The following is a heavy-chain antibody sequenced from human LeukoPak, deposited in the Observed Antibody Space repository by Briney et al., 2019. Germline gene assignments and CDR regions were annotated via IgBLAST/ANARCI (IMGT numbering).Heavy chain of an antibody. CDR3: AKSETYGSGNSPYYYYYYMDV. Sequence: GGSLRLSCAASGFTFSNYAMSWVRQAPGKGLEWVSSISGSGAGTYYADSVKGRFTISRDISKNTLYLQMKSLRAEDTAVYYCAKSETYGSGNSPYYYYYYMDVWGQGTLVTVSS. CDR1: GFTFSNYA. V-gene: IGHV3-23*01. J-gene: IGHJ6*03. D-gene: IGHD3-10*01. CDR2: ISGSGAGT.